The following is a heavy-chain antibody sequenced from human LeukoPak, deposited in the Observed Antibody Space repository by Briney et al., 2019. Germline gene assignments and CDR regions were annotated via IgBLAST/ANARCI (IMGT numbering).Heavy chain of an antibody. Sequence: ASVKVSCKASGYTFTSYDINWVRQATGQGLEWMGWMNPNSGNTGYAQKFQGRVTMTRNTSISTAYMELSSLRAEDTAFYYCAKAELGVDTFFDYWGQGTLVTVSS. V-gene: IGHV1-8*01. J-gene: IGHJ4*02. CDR1: GYTFTSYD. CDR3: AKAELGVDTFFDY. D-gene: IGHD3-3*01. CDR2: MNPNSGNT.